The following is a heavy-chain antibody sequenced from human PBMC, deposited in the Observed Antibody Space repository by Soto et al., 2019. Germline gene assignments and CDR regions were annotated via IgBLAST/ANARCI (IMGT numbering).Heavy chain of an antibody. D-gene: IGHD4-17*01. J-gene: IGHJ4*02. CDR1: GDSISSGDYY. V-gene: IGHV4-31*03. Sequence: QVQLQESGPGLVKPSQTLSLTCTVSGDSISSGDYYWSWIRQHPGKGLEWIGYIDYSGNAYYNPSLKSRVTISLDTSKNQFSLKLSSVTAADTAVYYCARASVTTGGFDFWGQGTLVTVSS. CDR2: IDYSGNA. CDR3: ARASVTTGGFDF.